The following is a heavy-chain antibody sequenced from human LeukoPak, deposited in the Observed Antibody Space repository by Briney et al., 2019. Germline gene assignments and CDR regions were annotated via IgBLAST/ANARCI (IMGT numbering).Heavy chain of an antibody. CDR3: AGAARNRNNAPYFDF. CDR1: GGSLSSGDYY. CDR2: IYYTGTT. D-gene: IGHD1-14*01. J-gene: IGHJ4*02. Sequence: PSETLSLTCTVSGGSLSSGDYYWSWIRQHPGKGLEGIAYIYYTGTTYYNPSPKSRLTRSLHTTKNQFSLKLTSVTATDTAVYYCAGAARNRNNAPYFDFWGQETLVTVSS. V-gene: IGHV4-30-4*01.